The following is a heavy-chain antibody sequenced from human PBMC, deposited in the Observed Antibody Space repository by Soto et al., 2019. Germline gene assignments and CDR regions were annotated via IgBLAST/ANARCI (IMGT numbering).Heavy chain of an antibody. CDR1: GGTFNTYA. CDR2: ISPMFGEA. J-gene: IGHJ4*02. D-gene: IGHD3-10*01. Sequence: QVQLVQSGAEMKKPGSSVKVSCQSSGGTFNTYAMNWLRQAPGQGPEWMGDISPMFGEANYAPKFQGRVTIPADESTGTSYMQLSSLTSEDTALYCCAREVQVHTPAFVYWGQGTLVTVSS. V-gene: IGHV1-69*19. CDR3: AREVQVHTPAFVY.